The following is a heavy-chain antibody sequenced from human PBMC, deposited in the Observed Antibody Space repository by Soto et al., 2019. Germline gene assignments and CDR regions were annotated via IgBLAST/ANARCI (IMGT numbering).Heavy chain of an antibody. V-gene: IGHV3-13*01. J-gene: IGHJ6*02. CDR2: LGTTGDT. CDR3: ARGPHPVRPYHGMEV. CDR1: GFTFSRYD. Sequence: EVQRVESGGGLVQPGGSLRLSCAASGFTFSRYDMYWVRQGAGKGLAWVSTLGTTGDTDYAASVKGRFTNSRENVKNSSHLQMKGVRAEDTAVYFCARGPHPVRPYHGMEVWGQGTKVTVSS.